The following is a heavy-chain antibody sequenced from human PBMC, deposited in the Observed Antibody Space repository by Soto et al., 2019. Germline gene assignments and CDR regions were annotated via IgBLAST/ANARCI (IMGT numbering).Heavy chain of an antibody. J-gene: IGHJ1*01. CDR1: GFTFSSYA. D-gene: IGHD3-10*01. Sequence: EVQLLESGGDLVQPGGSLRPSCAASGFTFSSYAMNWVRQAPGKGLEWVSAISRSGDSTYYADSVKGRFTISRDNSRNTLYLQMNSLRAEDTAVYYCAKDSERTTMVRGVEYFQHWGQGTLVTVSS. CDR2: ISRSGDST. CDR3: AKDSERTTMVRGVEYFQH. V-gene: IGHV3-23*01.